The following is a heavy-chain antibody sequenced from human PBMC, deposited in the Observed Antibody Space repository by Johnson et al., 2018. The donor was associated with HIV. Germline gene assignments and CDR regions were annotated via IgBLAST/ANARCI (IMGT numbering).Heavy chain of an antibody. D-gene: IGHD6-19*01. CDR1: GFTFSNYG. CDR3: ATLGGLGSFDV. Sequence: QVQLVESGGGVVQPGRSLRLSCAAFGFTFSNYGVHWVRQAPGKGLEWVAVISYDGSNKYYADSVKGRFTISRDNSDNTLYLQMNIVTPEDTAVYYCATLGGLGSFDVGGQGTGVIVSS. V-gene: IGHV3-30*03. CDR2: ISYDGSNK. J-gene: IGHJ3*01.